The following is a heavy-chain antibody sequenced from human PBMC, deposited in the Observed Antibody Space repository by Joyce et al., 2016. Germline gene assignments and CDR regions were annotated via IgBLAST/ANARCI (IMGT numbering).Heavy chain of an antibody. CDR3: ARGGWSGYYRGVCFDY. Sequence: QVQLQQWGAGLLKPSETLSLTCAVYGGSFSDYYWSWIRQPPGKGLEWTGEINHSGSTNYNPSLKSRVTISVDTSKNQFSLKLNSVTAADTAVYYCARGGWSGYYRGVCFDYCGQGTLVTVSS. V-gene: IGHV4-34*01. CDR2: INHSGST. D-gene: IGHD3-3*01. CDR1: GGSFSDYY. J-gene: IGHJ4*02.